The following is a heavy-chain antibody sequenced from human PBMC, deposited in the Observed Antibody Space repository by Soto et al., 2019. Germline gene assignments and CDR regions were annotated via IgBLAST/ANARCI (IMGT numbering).Heavy chain of an antibody. Sequence: QVQLQEAGPGLVKPSGTLSLTCAVSSASISSSDWWSWVRQAPGKGLEWIGAVYHTGSINYNPSLTSRVTISVDKFKNQFSLRLSSVTAADTAVYYCARDRGYEPCRYMDVWGKGTTVTVSS. CDR1: SASISSSDW. CDR3: ARDRGYEPCRYMDV. V-gene: IGHV4-4*02. D-gene: IGHD3-10*01. J-gene: IGHJ6*03. CDR2: VYHTGSI.